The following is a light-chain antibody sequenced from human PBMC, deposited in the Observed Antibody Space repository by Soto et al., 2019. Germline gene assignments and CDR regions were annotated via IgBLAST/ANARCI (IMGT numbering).Light chain of an antibody. V-gene: IGLV1-44*01. CDR1: SSNIGSNT. CDR2: SNN. Sequence: QSVLTQPPSASGTPGQRVTISCSGSSSNIGSNTVNWYQQLPGTAPKLLIYSNNQRPSGVPDRFSGSKSGTSDSLAISGLQYEDEADYYCAAWDDSLNGRVFGGGTKLTVL. J-gene: IGLJ3*02. CDR3: AAWDDSLNGRV.